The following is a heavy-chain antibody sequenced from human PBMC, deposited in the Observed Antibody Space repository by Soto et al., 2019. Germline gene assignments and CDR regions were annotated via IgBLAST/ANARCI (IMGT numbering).Heavy chain of an antibody. V-gene: IGHV3-74*01. D-gene: IGHD6-19*01. CDR1: GFTFSNYW. Sequence: GGSLRLSCAASGFTFSNYWMQWVRQAPGKGLVWVSGINTDGSSATYTDSVKGRFTISRDNVQNSLYLQMHSLRAEDTAVYYCARERGSGWTFDYWGQGTLVTVS. J-gene: IGHJ4*02. CDR3: ARERGSGWTFDY. CDR2: INTDGSSA.